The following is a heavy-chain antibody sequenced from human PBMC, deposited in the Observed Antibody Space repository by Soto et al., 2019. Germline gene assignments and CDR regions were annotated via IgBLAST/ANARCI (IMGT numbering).Heavy chain of an antibody. J-gene: IGHJ4*02. CDR3: ARDRLGYCSGGSCYSALGY. D-gene: IGHD2-15*01. V-gene: IGHV3-30-3*01. Sequence: GGSLRLSCAASGFTFSSYAMHWVRRAPGKGLEWVAVISYDGSNKYYADSVKGRFTISRDNSKNTLYLQMNSLRAEDTAMYYCARDRLGYCSGGSCYSALGYWGQGTLVTVSS. CDR1: GFTFSSYA. CDR2: ISYDGSNK.